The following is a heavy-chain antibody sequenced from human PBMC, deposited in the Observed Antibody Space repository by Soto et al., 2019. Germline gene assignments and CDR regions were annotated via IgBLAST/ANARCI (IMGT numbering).Heavy chain of an antibody. CDR3: AATVLLWFGELLEGPSDY. CDR2: IVVGSGNT. D-gene: IGHD3-10*01. V-gene: IGHV1-58*01. CDR1: GFTFTSSA. Sequence: VKVSCKASGFTFTSSAVQWVRQARGQRLEWIGWIVVGSGNTNYAQKFQERVTITRDMSTSTAYMELSSLRSEDTAVYYCAATVLLWFGELLEGPSDYWGQGTLVTVSS. J-gene: IGHJ4*02.